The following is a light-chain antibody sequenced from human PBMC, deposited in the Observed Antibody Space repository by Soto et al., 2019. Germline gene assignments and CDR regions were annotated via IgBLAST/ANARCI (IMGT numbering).Light chain of an antibody. J-gene: IGKJ4*01. Sequence: EIVLTQSPATLSLSPGERATLSCRASQSVSSYLAWYQQKPGQAPRLLIYDASNRATGIPARFRGSGSGTDFPLTISSLEPEDYAVYYCQQRSNWPPLTFGGGTTVEIK. CDR1: QSVSSY. CDR3: QQRSNWPPLT. CDR2: DAS. V-gene: IGKV3-11*01.